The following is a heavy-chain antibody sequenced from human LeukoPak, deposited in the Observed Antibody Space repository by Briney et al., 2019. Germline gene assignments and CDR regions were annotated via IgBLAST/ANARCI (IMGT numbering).Heavy chain of an antibody. CDR2: IYSGGST. CDR1: GFTVSSNY. D-gene: IGHD3-22*01. V-gene: IGHV3-66*01. Sequence: GGSLRLSCAASGFTVSSNYMSWVRQAPGKGVEWVSVIYSGGSTYYADSVKGRFTISRDNSKNTLYLQMNSLRAEDTAVYYCARSLTMIVVAAGYWGQGTLVTVSS. J-gene: IGHJ4*02. CDR3: ARSLTMIVVAAGY.